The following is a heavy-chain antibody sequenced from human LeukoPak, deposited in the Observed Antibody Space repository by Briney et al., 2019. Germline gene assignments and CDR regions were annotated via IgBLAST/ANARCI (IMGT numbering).Heavy chain of an antibody. J-gene: IGHJ5*02. Sequence: SETLSLTCTVSGGSISSYYWGWIRQPPGKGLEWIGSIYHSGSTYYNPSLKSRVTISVDTSKNQFSLKLSSVTAADTAVYYCAREYCGGDCYYGWFDPWGQGALVTVSS. CDR3: AREYCGGDCYYGWFDP. CDR1: GGSISSYY. D-gene: IGHD2-21*02. V-gene: IGHV4-38-2*02. CDR2: IYHSGST.